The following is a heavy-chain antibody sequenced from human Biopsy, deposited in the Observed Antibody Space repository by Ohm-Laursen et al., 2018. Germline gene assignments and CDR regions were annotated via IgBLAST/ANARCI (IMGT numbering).Heavy chain of an antibody. CDR3: ARDRGYYSDRTVPGYFDL. CDR2: IYYTGNT. CDR1: GDSISTYY. D-gene: IGHD3-22*01. V-gene: IGHV4-59*01. Sequence: SDTLSLTCTVSGDSISTYYWSWIRQPPGKGLQWIGYIYYTGNTDYNPSLQSRVTISVDTSKNHFSLRLRSMPPADTAMYYCARDRGYYSDRTVPGYFDLWGRGTLVTVSS. J-gene: IGHJ2*01.